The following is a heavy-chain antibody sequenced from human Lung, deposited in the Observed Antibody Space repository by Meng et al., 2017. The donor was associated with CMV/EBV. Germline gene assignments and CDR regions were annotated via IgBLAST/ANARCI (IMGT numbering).Heavy chain of an antibody. CDR1: EFSLSTSGVG. D-gene: IGHD2-21*02. Sequence: CPTLVKPTQTLTLTCTFSEFSLSTSGVGVGWIRQHPGKDLEWLALNYSNDDKSYSPSLKSRLTITKDTAKNQVVLTMTNMDPVDTATYYCPHTGTDPGDCGNFDYWGQGTRVTCSS. J-gene: IGHJ4*02. CDR2: NYSNDDK. CDR3: PHTGTDPGDCGNFDY. V-gene: IGHV2-5*01.